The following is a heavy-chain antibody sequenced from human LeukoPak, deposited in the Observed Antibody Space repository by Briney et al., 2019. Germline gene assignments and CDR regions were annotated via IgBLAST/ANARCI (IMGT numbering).Heavy chain of an antibody. V-gene: IGHV1-46*01. D-gene: IGHD3-3*01. CDR2: VNPSGGST. Sequence: ASVKVSCKASGYTFTSYYMHWVRQAPGQGLEWMGIVNPSGGSTSYAQKFQGRVTMTRDTSTSTVYMELSSLRSEDTAVYYCVRDRPHYYENNWFDPWGQGTLVTVSS. J-gene: IGHJ5*02. CDR1: GYTFTSYY. CDR3: VRDRPHYYENNWFDP.